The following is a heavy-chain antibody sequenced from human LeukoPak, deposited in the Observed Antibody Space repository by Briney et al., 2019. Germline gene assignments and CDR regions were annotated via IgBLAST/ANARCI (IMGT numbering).Heavy chain of an antibody. CDR1: QXTFSTYW. V-gene: IGHV3-7*05. CDR2: IKEDGSEK. Sequence: PGGSLRLSCAASQXTFSTYWMSWLRQAPGKGLEWVANIKEDGSEKYYVDSVEGRFTISRDNAKNSLFLQVNSLRAEDTAVYYCARMTGGLWDYWGQGTLVTVSS. J-gene: IGHJ4*02. D-gene: IGHD2-15*01. CDR3: ARMTGGLWDY.